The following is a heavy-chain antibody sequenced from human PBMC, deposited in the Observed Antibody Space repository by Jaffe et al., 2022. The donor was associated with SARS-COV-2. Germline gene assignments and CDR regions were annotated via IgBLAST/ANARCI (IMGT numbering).Heavy chain of an antibody. CDR3: ARAYSNPDSGYYGMDV. Sequence: EVQLVESGGGLVQPGGSLRLSCAASGFTFSSYEMNWVRQAPGKGLEWVSYISSSGSTIYYADSVKGRFTISRDNAKNSLYLQMNSLRAEDTAVYYCARAYSNPDSGYYGMDVWGQGTTVTVSS. V-gene: IGHV3-48*03. CDR1: GFTFSSYE. J-gene: IGHJ6*02. CDR2: ISSSGSTI. D-gene: IGHD6-13*01.